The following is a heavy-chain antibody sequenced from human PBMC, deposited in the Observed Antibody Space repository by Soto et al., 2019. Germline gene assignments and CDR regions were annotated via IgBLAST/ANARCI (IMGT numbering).Heavy chain of an antibody. CDR3: AREIYSSSSLFNYYYYYMDV. CDR2: IYSGGST. CDR1: GFTVSSNY. V-gene: IGHV3-66*01. D-gene: IGHD6-6*01. J-gene: IGHJ6*03. Sequence: EVQLVESGGGLVQPGGSLRLSCAASGFTVSSNYMSWVRQAPGKGLEWVSVIYSGGSTYYADSVKGRFTISRDNSKNTLYRQMNSLRAEDTAVYYCAREIYSSSSLFNYYYYYMDVWGKGTTVTVSS.